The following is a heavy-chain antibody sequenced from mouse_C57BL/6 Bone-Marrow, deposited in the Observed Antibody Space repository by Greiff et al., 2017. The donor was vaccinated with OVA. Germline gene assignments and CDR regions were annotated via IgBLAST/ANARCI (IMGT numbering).Heavy chain of an antibody. D-gene: IGHD1-1*01. V-gene: IGHV5-17*01. J-gene: IGHJ2*01. CDR3: ARGTYGSPVDY. Sequence: EVHLVESGGGLVKPGGSLKLSCAASGFTFSDYGMHWVRQAPEKGLEWVAYISSGRSTLYYADTEKGRFTIARDNAKNTLFLQRTSLRSEDTARYYCARGTYGSPVDYWGQGTTLTVSS. CDR1: GFTFSDYG. CDR2: ISSGRSTL.